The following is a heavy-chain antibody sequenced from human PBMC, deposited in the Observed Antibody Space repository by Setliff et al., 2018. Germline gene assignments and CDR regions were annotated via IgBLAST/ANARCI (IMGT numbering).Heavy chain of an antibody. Sequence: PSETLSLTCAVYGGSFSGYYWSWIRQPPGKGLEWIGENNHSGSTNYNPSLKSRVTISVDTSKNQFSLKLSSVTAADTAVYYCARKSRNIVVVPAAVIYYYYYYMDVWGKGTTVTVSS. CDR3: ARKSRNIVVVPAAVIYYYYYYMDV. CDR2: NNHSGST. D-gene: IGHD2-2*01. CDR1: GGSFSGYY. J-gene: IGHJ6*03. V-gene: IGHV4-34*01.